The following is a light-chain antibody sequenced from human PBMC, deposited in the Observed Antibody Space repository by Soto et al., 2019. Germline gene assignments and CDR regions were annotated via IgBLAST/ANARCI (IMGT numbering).Light chain of an antibody. CDR2: GNS. CDR1: SSNIGAGYD. CDR3: QSYDSSLSGSRV. J-gene: IGLJ2*01. V-gene: IGLV1-40*01. Sequence: QSVLTQPPSVSGAPGQRVTISCTGSSSNIGAGYDVHWYQQLPGTAPKLLIYGNSNRPSGVPDRFSGSKSGTSASLAITGLQAADEADHYCQSYDSSLSGSRVFGGGTKLTVL.